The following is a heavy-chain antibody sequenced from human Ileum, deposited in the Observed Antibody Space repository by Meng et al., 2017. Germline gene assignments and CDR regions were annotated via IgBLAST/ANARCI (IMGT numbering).Heavy chain of an antibody. CDR2: INPNKGDT. V-gene: IGHV1-2*06. CDR3: ASDGAATYTGLNY. CDR1: GYTFTSYS. J-gene: IGHJ4*02. D-gene: IGHD3-16*01. Sequence: QLRVAQAGVEVNEPGAFVKVSCKPSGYTFTSYSINWVRQAPGQGLEWMGRINPNKGDTDYAQNFQGRVTMTRDTSISTAYMELTRLKSDDTAVYYFASDGAATYTGLNYWGQGTLVTVSS.